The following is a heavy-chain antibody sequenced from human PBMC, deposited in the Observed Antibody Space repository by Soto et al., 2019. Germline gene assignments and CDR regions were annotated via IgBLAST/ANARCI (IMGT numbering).Heavy chain of an antibody. CDR2: IIPIFGTA. D-gene: IGHD2-15*01. J-gene: IGHJ5*02. CDR3: ARAKNIVVVVAYPFDWFDP. CDR1: GGTFSSYA. Sequence: QVQLVQSGAEVKKPGSSVKVSCKASGGTFSSYAISWVRQAPGQGLEWMGGIIPIFGTANYAQKFQGRVTSTADESTSTAYMELSSLRSEDTAVYYCARAKNIVVVVAYPFDWFDPWGQGTLVTVSS. V-gene: IGHV1-69*01.